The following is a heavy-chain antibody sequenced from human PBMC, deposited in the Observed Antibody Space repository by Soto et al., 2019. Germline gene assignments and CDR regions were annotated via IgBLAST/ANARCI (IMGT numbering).Heavy chain of an antibody. Sequence: QVQLVQSGAEVKKPGSSVKVSCKASGGTFSSYAISWVRQAPGQGLEWMGGIIPIFGTANYAQKFQGRVTITADESTSTAYMELISLRAEDTAVYYCARDEDYSGYVYPQYYFDYWGQGTLVTVSS. D-gene: IGHD5-12*01. CDR2: IIPIFGTA. V-gene: IGHV1-69*01. J-gene: IGHJ4*02. CDR3: ARDEDYSGYVYPQYYFDY. CDR1: GGTFSSYA.